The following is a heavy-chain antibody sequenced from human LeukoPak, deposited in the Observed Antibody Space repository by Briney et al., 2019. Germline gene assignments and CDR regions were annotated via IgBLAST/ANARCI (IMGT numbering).Heavy chain of an antibody. V-gene: IGHV4-34*01. D-gene: IGHD3-10*01. CDR3: AWGTGVRFGESGAFDI. CDR1: GGSFSGYY. J-gene: IGHJ3*02. CDR2: INHSGST. Sequence: PSETLSLTCAVYGGSFSGYYWSWIRQPPGKGLEWIGEINHSGSTNYNPSLKSRVTISVDTSKNQFSLKLSSVTAADTAVYYCAWGTGVRFGESGAFDIWGQGTMVTVSS.